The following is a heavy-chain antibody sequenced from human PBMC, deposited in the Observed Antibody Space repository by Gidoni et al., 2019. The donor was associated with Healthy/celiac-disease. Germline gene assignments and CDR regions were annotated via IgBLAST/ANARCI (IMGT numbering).Heavy chain of an antibody. Sequence: EVQLVESGGGLIQPGGSLRLSCAASGFTVRSHYMGWVRQAPGKGLEWVSVIYSGGSTYYADSVKGRFTISRDNSKNTLYLQMNSLRAEDTAVYYCARTYYDFWSGLPNWFDPWGQGTLVTVSS. J-gene: IGHJ5*02. V-gene: IGHV3-53*01. CDR1: GFTVRSHY. CDR2: IYSGGST. D-gene: IGHD3-3*01. CDR3: ARTYYDFWSGLPNWFDP.